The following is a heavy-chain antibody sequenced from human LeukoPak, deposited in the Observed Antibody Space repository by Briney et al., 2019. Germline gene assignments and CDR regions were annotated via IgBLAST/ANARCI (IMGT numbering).Heavy chain of an antibody. D-gene: IGHD3-22*01. CDR1: GVSISSYD. J-gene: IGHJ3*02. CDR2: IYYSGST. CDR3: ARAGYDSSGYSYDAFDI. V-gene: IGHV4-59*01. Sequence: SETLSLTCTGSGVSISSYDLSWIRQPPGKGLEWIGYIYYSGSTNYNPSLKSRVTLSVDTSKNQFSLKLRSVAAADTAVYYCARAGYDSSGYSYDAFDIWGQGTMVTVSS.